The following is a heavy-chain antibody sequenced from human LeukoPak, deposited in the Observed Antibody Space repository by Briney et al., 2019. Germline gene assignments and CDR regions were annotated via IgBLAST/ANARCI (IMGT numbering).Heavy chain of an antibody. CDR1: GGSISSGGYS. J-gene: IGHJ6*04. CDR2: IYHSGST. V-gene: IGHV4-30-2*01. Sequence: SETLSLTCAVSGGSISSGGYSWSWIRQPPGKGLEWIGYIYHSGSTYCNPSLKSRVTISVDRSKHQFSLKLSSVTAADTAVYYCARAGGDYYGMDVWGKGTTVTVSS. CDR3: ARAGGDYYGMDV. D-gene: IGHD4-17*01.